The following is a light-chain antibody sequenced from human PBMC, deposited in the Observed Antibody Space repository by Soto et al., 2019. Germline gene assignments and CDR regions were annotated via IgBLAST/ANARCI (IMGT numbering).Light chain of an antibody. CDR3: QQYGTSSWT. CDR2: GAS. J-gene: IGKJ1*01. CDR1: QSVSSSY. Sequence: EIVLTQSPGTLSLSPGERVTLSCRASQSVSSSYLAWYQQKPGQAPRLLIYGASSRATGIPDRFSGSGSGTDFTLTISRLEPEDFAMYYCQQYGTSSWTFGQGTKVDIK. V-gene: IGKV3-20*01.